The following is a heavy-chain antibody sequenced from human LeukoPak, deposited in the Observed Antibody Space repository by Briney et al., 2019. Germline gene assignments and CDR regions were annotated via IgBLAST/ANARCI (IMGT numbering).Heavy chain of an antibody. CDR1: GYTFTSYA. Sequence: GASVKVSCKASGYTFTSYAMNWVRHAPGQGLEWKGWINTNTGNPTYAQGFTGRFVFSLDTSVSSAYLQISSLKAEDTAVYYCATPAEERWRQQLVQVVGGDFDYWGQGTLVTVSS. CDR2: INTNTGNP. CDR3: ATPAEERWRQQLVQVVGGDFDY. J-gene: IGHJ4*02. V-gene: IGHV7-4-1*02. D-gene: IGHD6-13*01.